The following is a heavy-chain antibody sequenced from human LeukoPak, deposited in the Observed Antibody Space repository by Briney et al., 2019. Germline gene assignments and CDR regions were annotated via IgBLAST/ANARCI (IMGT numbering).Heavy chain of an antibody. Sequence: PGGSLRLSCAASGFTFSNYNMNWVRQAPGKGLEWISSITSTSSNIYYADSVRGRFTISRDNAKNSLYPQMHSLRAEDTALYFCARDPYSGSYGNYYYYYMDVWGKGTTVTISS. CDR1: GFTFSNYN. J-gene: IGHJ6*03. CDR2: ITSTSSNI. CDR3: ARDPYSGSYGNYYYYYMDV. D-gene: IGHD1-26*01. V-gene: IGHV3-21*01.